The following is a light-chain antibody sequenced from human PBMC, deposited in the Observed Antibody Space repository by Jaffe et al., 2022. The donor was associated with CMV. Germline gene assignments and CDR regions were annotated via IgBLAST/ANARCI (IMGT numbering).Light chain of an antibody. V-gene: IGLV2-8*01. Sequence: QSALTQPPSASGSPGQSLTISCTGTSSDVGTYSHVSWFQQYPGKAPKVLIYDVTKRPPGVPDRFSGSKSGNTASLTVSGLRAEDEADYYCSSYGGNDNLLFGGGTKLTVL. CDR3: SSYGGNDNLL. J-gene: IGLJ2*01. CDR2: DVT. CDR1: SSDVGTYSH.